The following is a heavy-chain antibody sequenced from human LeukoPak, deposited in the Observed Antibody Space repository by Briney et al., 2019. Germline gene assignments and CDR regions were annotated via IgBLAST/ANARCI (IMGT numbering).Heavy chain of an antibody. J-gene: IGHJ4*02. D-gene: IGHD3-22*01. V-gene: IGHV3-33*01. CDR3: ARDYYDSSGYRIFDS. CDR1: GFTFNNYG. CDR2: IWYDGGNK. Sequence: RSLRLSCAASGFTFNNYGMHWVRQAPGKGLEWVAVIWYDGGNKEYTDSVKGRFTISRDNSKYTLYLQMHSLSPEDTAVYHCARDYYDSSGYRIFDSWGQGTRVTVSS.